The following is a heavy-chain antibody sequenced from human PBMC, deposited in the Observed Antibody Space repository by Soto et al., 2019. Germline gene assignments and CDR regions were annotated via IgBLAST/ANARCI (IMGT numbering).Heavy chain of an antibody. V-gene: IGHV3-23*01. D-gene: IGHD2-8*01. J-gene: IGHJ6*04. CDR1: GFTFDDYA. Sequence: GGSLRLSCAASGFTFDDYAMHWVRQAPGEGLEWVSGISGSGGSTYYADSVKGRFTISRDNSKNTLYLQMNSLRAEDTAVYYCAKAQIGFLMEYYYGMDVWGKGTTVNAPQ. CDR2: ISGSGGST. CDR3: AKAQIGFLMEYYYGMDV.